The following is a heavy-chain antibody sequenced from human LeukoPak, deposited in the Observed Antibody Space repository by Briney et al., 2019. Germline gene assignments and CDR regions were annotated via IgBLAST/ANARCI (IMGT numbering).Heavy chain of an antibody. Sequence: SETLSLTCTVSGGSISSSSYYWGWIRQPPGKGLEWIGSIYYSGSTYYNPSLKSRVTISVDTSKNQFSLKLSSVTAADTAVYYCARDRRDDYGDYGDFDYWGQGTLVTVSS. CDR2: IYYSGST. CDR3: ARDRRDDYGDYGDFDY. D-gene: IGHD4-17*01. V-gene: IGHV4-39*07. CDR1: GGSISSSSYY. J-gene: IGHJ4*02.